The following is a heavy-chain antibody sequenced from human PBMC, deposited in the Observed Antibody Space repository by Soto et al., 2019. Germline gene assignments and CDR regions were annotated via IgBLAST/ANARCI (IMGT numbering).Heavy chain of an antibody. CDR3: ARGLRCLEWSVDAFDI. CDR1: GGSISSSNW. J-gene: IGHJ3*02. Sequence: QVQLQESGPGLVKPSGTLSLTCAVSGGSISSSNWWSWVRQPPGKGLEWIGEIYHSGSTNYNPSLKSRVTLSVDKSKNQFSLKLSAVAAADTAVYYCARGLRCLEWSVDAFDIWGQGTMVTVSS. CDR2: IYHSGST. V-gene: IGHV4-4*02. D-gene: IGHD3-3*01.